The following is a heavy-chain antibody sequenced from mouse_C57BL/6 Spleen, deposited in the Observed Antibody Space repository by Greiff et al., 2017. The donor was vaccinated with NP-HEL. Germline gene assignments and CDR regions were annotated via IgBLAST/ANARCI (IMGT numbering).Heavy chain of an antibody. CDR3: KLSYYGSSYHLDY. J-gene: IGHJ2*01. V-gene: IGHV6-6*01. D-gene: IGHD1-1*01. CDR1: GFTFSDAW. Sequence: EVKLMESGGGLVQPGGSMKLSCAASGFTFSDAWMDWVRQSPEQGLEWVAEIRHKANNHATYYTVSVKGRITISRDDFKSSVDLQMNSLRAEDTGIYDCKLSYYGSSYHLDYWGQGTTLTVSS. CDR2: IRHKANNHAT.